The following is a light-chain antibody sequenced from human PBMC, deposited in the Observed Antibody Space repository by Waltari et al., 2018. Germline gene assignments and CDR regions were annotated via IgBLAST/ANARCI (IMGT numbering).Light chain of an antibody. CDR2: DAS. Sequence: EIVLTQSTATLSLSPGERATLSCRASQSVRNYLAWYQQKPGQAPRLLIYDASDRATGISARVRGSGSGTDFTLTIRSLEPEDFAVYYCQQRNSWPLTFGGGTKVEIK. CDR3: QQRNSWPLT. CDR1: QSVRNY. V-gene: IGKV3-11*01. J-gene: IGKJ4*01.